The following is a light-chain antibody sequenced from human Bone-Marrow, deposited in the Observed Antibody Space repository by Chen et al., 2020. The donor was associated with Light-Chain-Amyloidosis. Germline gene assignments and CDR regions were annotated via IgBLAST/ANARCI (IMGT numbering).Light chain of an antibody. CDR2: KAS. Sequence: DIRMTQSPSTLSASVGDRVTITCRASQSISSWLAWYQQKPGKAPKLLIYKASSLESGVPSRFSGSGSGTEFTLTISSLQPDDFATYYCQQYNSPSTFGGGTKVEIK. V-gene: IGKV1-5*03. CDR1: QSISSW. CDR3: QQYNSPST. J-gene: IGKJ4*01.